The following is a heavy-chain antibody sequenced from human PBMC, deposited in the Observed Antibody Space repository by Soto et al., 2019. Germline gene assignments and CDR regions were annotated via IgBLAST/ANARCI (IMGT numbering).Heavy chain of an antibody. V-gene: IGHV3-23*01. J-gene: IGHJ4*02. CDR1: GFTFSGNA. Sequence: EVQLLESGENMVQPGGSLRLSCAASGFTFSGNAMSWVRQAQGKGLEWVSSISASGDNTYYADSVKGRFTISRDNSKYTLYLQMNTLRADDTAVYYCAKLIGPTGGYWGQGTLVTVSS. CDR3: AKLIGPTGGY. CDR2: ISASGDNT. D-gene: IGHD4-17*01.